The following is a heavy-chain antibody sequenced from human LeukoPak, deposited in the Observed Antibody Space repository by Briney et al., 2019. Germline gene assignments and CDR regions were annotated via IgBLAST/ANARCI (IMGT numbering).Heavy chain of an antibody. V-gene: IGHV2-5*02. CDR1: GFSLTTSGLA. D-gene: IGHD3-3*01. CDR2: IYRAADV. J-gene: IGHJ3*01. CDR3: AQRVGLEWIGADAFDL. Sequence: ESLPRPVKPTQPLTLTPRCSGFSLTTSGLAVGWIRPPPGKALEGLTLIYRAADVRSTPSLKDRLPITKETSKNQVVLTVTNLDPGDTGTYYCAQRVGLEWIGADAFDLWGQGTKVTVSS.